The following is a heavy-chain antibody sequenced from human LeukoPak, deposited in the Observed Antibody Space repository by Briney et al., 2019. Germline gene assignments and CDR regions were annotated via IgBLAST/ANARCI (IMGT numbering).Heavy chain of an antibody. J-gene: IGHJ5*02. V-gene: IGHV3-23*01. CDR3: AKDTPRYCSSTSCYPNWFDP. D-gene: IGHD2-2*01. Sequence: GGSLRLSCAASGFTFSSYAMSWVRQAPGKRLEWVSAISGSGGSTYYADSVKGRFTISRDNSKNTLYLQMNSLRAEDTAVYYCAKDTPRYCSSTSCYPNWFDPWGQGTLVTVSS. CDR2: ISGSGGST. CDR1: GFTFSSYA.